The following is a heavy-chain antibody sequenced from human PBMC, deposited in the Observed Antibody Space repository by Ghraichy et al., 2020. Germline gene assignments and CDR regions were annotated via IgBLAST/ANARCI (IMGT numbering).Heavy chain of an antibody. V-gene: IGHV3-15*07. D-gene: IGHD3-22*01. CDR2: IKSKTDGGAI. Sequence: GGSLRLSCAASGFTFRNAWMNWVRQAPGKGLEWVGRIKSKTDGGAIDYAASVRDRFIISRDDSKNMVFLEMNRLLTEDTAVYYCTAPYPYFYHTSGLGDAFDIWGQGTMVTVSS. CDR3: TAPYPYFYHTSGLGDAFDI. J-gene: IGHJ3*02. CDR1: GFTFRNAW.